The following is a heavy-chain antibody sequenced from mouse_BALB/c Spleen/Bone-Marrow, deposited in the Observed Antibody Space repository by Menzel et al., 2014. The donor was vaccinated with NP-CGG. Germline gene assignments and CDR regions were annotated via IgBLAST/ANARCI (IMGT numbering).Heavy chain of an antibody. Sequence: QVQLQQPGAELMKPGASVKISCKATGYTFSNYWIDWVKQRPGHGLERIGEILPGSGTANYNEKFKGKATFTADTSSNTAYMQLSSLTSEDSALYYCARASVAPYYFDFWGQGTTLTVSS. V-gene: IGHV1-9*01. D-gene: IGHD1-3*01. CDR1: GYTFSNYW. J-gene: IGHJ2*01. CDR2: ILPGSGTA. CDR3: ARASVAPYYFDF.